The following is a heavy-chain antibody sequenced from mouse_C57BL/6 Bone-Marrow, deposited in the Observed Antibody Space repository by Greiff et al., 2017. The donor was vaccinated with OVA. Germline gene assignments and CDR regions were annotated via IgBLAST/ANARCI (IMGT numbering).Heavy chain of an antibody. V-gene: IGHV1-50*01. Sequence: QVQLQQPGAELVKPGASVKLSCKASGYTFTSYWMQWVKQRPGQGLEWIGEIDPSDSYTNYNQKVKGKATLTVDTSSSTAYMQLSSLTSEDSAVYYCARSLLRYCYAMDYWGQGTSVTVSS. D-gene: IGHD1-1*01. CDR1: GYTFTSYW. J-gene: IGHJ4*01. CDR3: ARSLLRYCYAMDY. CDR2: IDPSDSYT.